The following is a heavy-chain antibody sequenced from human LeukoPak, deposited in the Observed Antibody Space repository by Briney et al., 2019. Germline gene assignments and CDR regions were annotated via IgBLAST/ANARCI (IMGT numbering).Heavy chain of an antibody. CDR2: IYYSGST. CDR1: GVSISSYY. Sequence: AETLSLTCTVSGVSISSYYWSWLRQPPGKGLEWIGYIYYSGSTNYNPSLKSRVTISVDTSKTQFSLKVTSVTAADTAVYYCARAPRDRGYCGATSCFEYMDVWGRGTTVTISS. V-gene: IGHV4-59*01. J-gene: IGHJ6*03. D-gene: IGHD2-2*01. CDR3: ARAPRDRGYCGATSCFEYMDV.